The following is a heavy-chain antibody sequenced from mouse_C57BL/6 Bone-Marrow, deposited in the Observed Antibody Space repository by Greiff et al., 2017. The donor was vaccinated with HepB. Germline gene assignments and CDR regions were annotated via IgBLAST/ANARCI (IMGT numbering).Heavy chain of an antibody. Sequence: QVQLQQSGAELVRPGTSVKMSCKASGYTFTNYWIGWAKQRPGHGLEWIGDIYPGGGYTNYNEKFKGKATLTADKSSSTAYMQFSSLTSDDSAIYYCARWSQLRLGYFDYWGQGTTLTVSS. V-gene: IGHV1-63*01. J-gene: IGHJ2*01. CDR1: GYTFTNYW. CDR2: IYPGGGYT. D-gene: IGHD3-2*02. CDR3: ARWSQLRLGYFDY.